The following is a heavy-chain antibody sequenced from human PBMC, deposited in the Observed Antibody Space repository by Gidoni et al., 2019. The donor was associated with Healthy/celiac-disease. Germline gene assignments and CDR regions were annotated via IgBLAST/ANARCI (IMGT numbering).Heavy chain of an antibody. CDR2: IIPIFGTA. CDR1: GGTFSSYA. D-gene: IGHD1-26*01. CDR3: ASVVGATDYYYYYGMDV. V-gene: IGHV1-69*01. Sequence: QVQLVQSGAEVKKPGSSVKVSCKASGGTFSSYAIRWVRQAPGQGLEWMGGIIPIFGTANYAQKFQGRVTITADESTSTAYMELSSLRSEDTAVYYCASVVGATDYYYYYGMDVWGQGTTVTVSS. J-gene: IGHJ6*02.